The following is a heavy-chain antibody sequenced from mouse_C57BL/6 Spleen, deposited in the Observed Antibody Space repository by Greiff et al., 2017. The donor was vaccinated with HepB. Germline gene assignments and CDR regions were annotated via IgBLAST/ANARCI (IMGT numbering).Heavy chain of an antibody. Sequence: EVQLVESGGGLVKPGGSLKLSCAASGFTFSDYGMHWVRQAPEKGLEWVAYISSGSSTIYYADTVKGRFTISRDNAKNTLFLQMTSLRSEDTAMYYCARPGSSGYIYAMDYWGQGTSVTVSS. J-gene: IGHJ4*01. CDR3: ARPGSSGYIYAMDY. CDR1: GFTFSDYG. V-gene: IGHV5-17*01. CDR2: ISSGSSTI. D-gene: IGHD3-2*02.